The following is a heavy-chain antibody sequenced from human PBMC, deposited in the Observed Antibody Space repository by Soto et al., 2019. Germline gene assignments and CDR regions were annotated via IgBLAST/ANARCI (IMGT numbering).Heavy chain of an antibody. Sequence: QVQLVQSGAEVKKPGASVKVSCKASGYTFNNYGISWVRQAPGQGLEWMGWIGPSNGNTDRAQNSQCRVTMTTDTSTNTAYMELRSLRSDDTALYYCARCYCSVGSCYTCWHFDLWGRGTLVTVSS. V-gene: IGHV1-18*01. CDR1: GYTFNNYG. CDR3: ARCYCSVGSCYTCWHFDL. CDR2: IGPSNGNT. D-gene: IGHD2-15*01. J-gene: IGHJ2*01.